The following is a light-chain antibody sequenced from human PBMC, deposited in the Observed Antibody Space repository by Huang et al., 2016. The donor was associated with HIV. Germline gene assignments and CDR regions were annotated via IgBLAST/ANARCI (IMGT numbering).Light chain of an antibody. CDR1: QSVSSN. Sequence: EIVMTQSPATLSVSPGERATLSCRASQSVSSNLAWYQQKPGQAPRLLIYGASTRATVIPARFSGSGSGTEFTLTISSLQSEDFAVYYCQQYNNWHYTFGQGTKLEIK. J-gene: IGKJ2*01. CDR2: GAS. V-gene: IGKV3-15*01. CDR3: QQYNNWHYT.